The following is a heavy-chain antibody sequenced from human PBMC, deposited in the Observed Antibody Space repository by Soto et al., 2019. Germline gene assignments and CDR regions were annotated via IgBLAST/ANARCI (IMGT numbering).Heavy chain of an antibody. Sequence: PSETLSLTCPVSGGSIRSYYWSWIRQPPGKGLELIWYIYYSGSTNYNPSLKSRVTISVDTSKNQFSLNLSSVTAADTAVYYCARGDFWSGPKWFDPWGQGTLVAVSS. J-gene: IGHJ5*02. V-gene: IGHV4-59*01. CDR2: IYYSGST. CDR3: ARGDFWSGPKWFDP. D-gene: IGHD3-3*01. CDR1: GGSIRSYY.